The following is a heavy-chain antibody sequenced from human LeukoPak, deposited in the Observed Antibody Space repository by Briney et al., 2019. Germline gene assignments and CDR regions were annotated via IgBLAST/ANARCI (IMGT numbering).Heavy chain of an antibody. CDR1: GFTVSSNY. V-gene: IGHV3-11*04. J-gene: IGHJ6*04. D-gene: IGHD3-10*02. CDR2: ISSSGSTI. Sequence: GGSLRLSCAASGFTVSSNYMSWVRQAPGKGLEGVSYISSSGSTIYYAASVKGRFTISRDNAKNSLYMQMNSLRAEDTAVYYCAELGITMTGGVWGKGTTVTISS. CDR3: AELGITMTGGV.